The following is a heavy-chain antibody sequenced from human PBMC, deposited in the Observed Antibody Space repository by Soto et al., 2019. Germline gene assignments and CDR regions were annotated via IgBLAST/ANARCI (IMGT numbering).Heavy chain of an antibody. CDR2: IYYSGST. V-gene: IGHV4-39*01. CDR1: GGSISSSSYY. Sequence: SETLSLTCTVSGGSISSSSYYWGWIRQPPGKGLEWIGSIYYSGSTYYNPSLKSRVTISVDTSKNQFSLKLTSVTAADTAVYYCARMRSGYYYYFDYWGQGTLVTVSS. D-gene: IGHD3-22*01. CDR3: ARMRSGYYYYFDY. J-gene: IGHJ4*02.